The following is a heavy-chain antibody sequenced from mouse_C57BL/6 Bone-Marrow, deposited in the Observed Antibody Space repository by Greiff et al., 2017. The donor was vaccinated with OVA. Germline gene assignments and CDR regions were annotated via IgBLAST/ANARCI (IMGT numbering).Heavy chain of an antibody. CDR3: ARGDYGSKAY. Sequence: EVKLQQSGPELVKPGASVKIPCKASGYTFTDYNMDWVKQSHGKSLEWIGDINPNNGGTIYNQKFKGKATLTVDKSSSTAYMELRSLTSEDTAVYYCARGDYGSKAYWGQGTLVTVSA. CDR2: INPNNGGT. V-gene: IGHV1-18*01. J-gene: IGHJ3*01. D-gene: IGHD1-1*01. CDR1: GYTFTDYN.